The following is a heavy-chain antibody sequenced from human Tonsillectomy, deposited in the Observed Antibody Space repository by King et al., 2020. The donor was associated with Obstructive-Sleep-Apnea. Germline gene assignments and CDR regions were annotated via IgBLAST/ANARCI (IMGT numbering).Heavy chain of an antibody. V-gene: IGHV3-33*06. Sequence: VQLVESGGGVVQPGRSLRLSCAASGFTFSSYGMHWVRQAPGKGLEWVAVIWYDGSNKYYADSVKGRFTISRDNSKNTLYLQMNSLRAEDTAVYYCAKDGGYDSYYFDYWGQGTLVTVSS. CDR2: IWYDGSNK. D-gene: IGHD5-12*01. J-gene: IGHJ4*02. CDR3: AKDGGYDSYYFDY. CDR1: GFTFSSYG.